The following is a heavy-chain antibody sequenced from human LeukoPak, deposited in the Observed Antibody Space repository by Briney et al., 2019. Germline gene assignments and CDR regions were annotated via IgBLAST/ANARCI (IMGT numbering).Heavy chain of an antibody. CDR3: ASMNGHAFDI. CDR2: INSDGGST. Sequence: SGGSLRLSCAASGFTLCSYWMHWVRQAPGKGLVWVSGINSDGGSTRYAASVKGRFIITRDNAKNMLYLQMNSLRAEDTAVYYCASMNGHAFDIWGQGTRVTVSS. CDR1: GFTLCSYW. V-gene: IGHV3-74*01. D-gene: IGHD2-8*01. J-gene: IGHJ3*02.